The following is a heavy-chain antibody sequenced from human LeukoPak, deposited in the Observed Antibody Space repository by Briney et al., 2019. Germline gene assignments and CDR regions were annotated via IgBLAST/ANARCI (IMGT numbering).Heavy chain of an antibody. CDR2: ISSSGSTI. CDR1: GFTFGSYA. Sequence: PGGSLRLSCAASGFTFGSYAMSWVRQAPGKGLEWVSYISSSGSTIYYADSVKGRFTISRDNAKNSLYLQMNSLRAEDTAVYYCARPYYDFWSGYYTGMVFGYWGQGTLVTVSS. D-gene: IGHD3-3*01. CDR3: ARPYYDFWSGYYTGMVFGY. V-gene: IGHV3-48*03. J-gene: IGHJ4*02.